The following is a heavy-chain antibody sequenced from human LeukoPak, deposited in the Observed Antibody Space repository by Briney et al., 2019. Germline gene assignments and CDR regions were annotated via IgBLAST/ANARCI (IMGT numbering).Heavy chain of an antibody. V-gene: IGHV1-18*01. D-gene: IGHD3-16*02. J-gene: IGHJ4*02. CDR1: GYTFTSYG. CDR3: ARGEIMITFGGVIAPFDY. CDR2: ISAYNGNT. Sequence: ASVKVSCKASGYTFTSYGISWVRQAPGRGLEWMGWISAYNGNTNYAQKLQGRVTMTTDTSTSTAYMELRSLRSDDTAVYYCARGEIMITFGGVIAPFDYWGQGTLVTVSS.